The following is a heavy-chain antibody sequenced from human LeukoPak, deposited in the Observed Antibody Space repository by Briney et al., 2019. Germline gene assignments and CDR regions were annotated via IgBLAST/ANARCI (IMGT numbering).Heavy chain of an antibody. Sequence: PSETLSLTCTVSGGSISSSSYYWGWIRQPPGKGLEWIGSIYYSGSTYYNPSLKSRVTISVDTSKNQFSLKLSSVTAADTAVYYCARSSMDYGSGSHDYWGQGTLVTVSS. CDR1: GGSISSSSYY. V-gene: IGHV4-39*07. CDR3: ARSSMDYGSGSHDY. CDR2: IYYSGST. D-gene: IGHD3-10*01. J-gene: IGHJ4*02.